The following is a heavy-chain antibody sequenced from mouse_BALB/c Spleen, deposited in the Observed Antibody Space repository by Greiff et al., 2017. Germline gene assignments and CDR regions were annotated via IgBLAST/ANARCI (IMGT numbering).Heavy chain of an antibody. Sequence: VQLQQSGAELVKPGASVKLSCTASGFNIKDTYMHWVKQRPEQGLEWIGRIDPANGNTKYDPKFQGKATITADTSSNTAYLQLSSLTSEDTAVYYCARTGYYDYDGAWFAYWGQGTLVTVSA. CDR3: ARTGYYDYDGAWFAY. CDR2: IDPANGNT. D-gene: IGHD2-4*01. CDR1: GFNIKDTY. J-gene: IGHJ3*01. V-gene: IGHV14-3*02.